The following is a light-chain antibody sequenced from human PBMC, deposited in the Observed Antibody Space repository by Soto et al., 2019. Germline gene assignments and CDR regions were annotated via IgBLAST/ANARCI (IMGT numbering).Light chain of an antibody. CDR1: ISNIGGNS. CDR2: DDD. CDR3: GSWDSSLSAYV. V-gene: IGLV1-51*01. J-gene: IGLJ1*01. Sequence: QCLLTQPPSVSAAPGQRFNISCSGSISNIGGNSVSWYQQLPVTAPKLLIYDDDKRPSGIPDRFSGSKYGTSATLGITGFQTGDEADYYCGSWDSSLSAYVFGTGTKVTVL.